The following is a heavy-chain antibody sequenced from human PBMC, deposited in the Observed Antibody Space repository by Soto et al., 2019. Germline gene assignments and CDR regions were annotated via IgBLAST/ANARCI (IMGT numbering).Heavy chain of an antibody. V-gene: IGHV1-3*04. CDR2: VNTVNGNT. D-gene: IGHD6-19*01. J-gene: IGHJ4*02. CDR1: GYTFTTYT. Sequence: ASVKVSCKASGYTFTTYTLHWVRQAPGQRLEWLGWVNTVNGNTRFSEKLQGRVAMTRDASTSTAYMELSSLRSEDTAVYYCAIDMYIEVTVHFVYWGQGTPVTV. CDR3: AIDMYIEVTVHFVY.